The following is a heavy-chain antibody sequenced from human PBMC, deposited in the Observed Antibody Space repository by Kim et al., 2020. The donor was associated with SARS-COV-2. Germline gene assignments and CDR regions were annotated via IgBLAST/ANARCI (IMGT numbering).Heavy chain of an antibody. CDR2: T. Sequence: TNYAQNLQGRVTMTTDTSTSTAYMELRSLRADDTAVYYCARELGTWDFDYWGQGTLVTVSS. CDR3: ARELGTWDFDY. J-gene: IGHJ4*02. D-gene: IGHD7-27*01. V-gene: IGHV1-18*01.